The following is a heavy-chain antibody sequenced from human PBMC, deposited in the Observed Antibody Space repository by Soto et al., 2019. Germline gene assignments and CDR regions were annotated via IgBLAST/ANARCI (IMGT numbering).Heavy chain of an antibody. Sequence: ETLSLTCAVSGGSISSYYWSWIRQPPGKGLEWIGYIYYSGSTNYNPSLKSRVTISVDTSKNQFSLKLTSVTAADTAVYYCARRYGGNFDYWGQGTLVTVSS. CDR1: GGSISSYY. CDR2: IYYSGST. D-gene: IGHD1-26*01. V-gene: IGHV4-59*01. CDR3: ARRYGGNFDY. J-gene: IGHJ4*02.